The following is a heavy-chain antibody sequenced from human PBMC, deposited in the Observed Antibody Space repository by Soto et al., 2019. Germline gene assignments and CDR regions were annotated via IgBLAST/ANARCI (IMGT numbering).Heavy chain of an antibody. CDR1: GFSVTSNKY. CDR2: IYHSGTT. CDR3: ARESRYCAKDDFSIMLDAFDV. Sequence: QVQLKGSGPGLVKPSGTLSLTCTVCGFSVTSNKYGNWVRQSPGKALEWIGEIYHSGTTYYNPTLISRNSISTSKSKNQSPQILTSVTSADKAVYHCARESRYCAKDDFSIMLDAFDVWGPGTLVTVSP. J-gene: IGHJ3*01. D-gene: IGHD2-15*01. V-gene: IGHV4-4*02.